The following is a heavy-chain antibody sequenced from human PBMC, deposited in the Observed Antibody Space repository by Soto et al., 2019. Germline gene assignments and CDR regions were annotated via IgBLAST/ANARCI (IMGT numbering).Heavy chain of an antibody. J-gene: IGHJ6*02. Sequence: PSETLSLTCTVSGGSISSYYWSWFRQPPGKGLEWIGYIYYSGSTNYNPSLKSRVTISVDTSKNQFSLKLSSVTAADTAVYYCARRGRVSGYYYGMDVWGQGTTVTVSS. D-gene: IGHD3-10*01. V-gene: IGHV4-59*01. CDR2: IYYSGST. CDR1: GGSISSYY. CDR3: ARRGRVSGYYYGMDV.